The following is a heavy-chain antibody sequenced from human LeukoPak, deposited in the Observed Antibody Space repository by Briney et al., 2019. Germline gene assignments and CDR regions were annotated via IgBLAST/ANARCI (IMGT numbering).Heavy chain of an antibody. D-gene: IGHD3-22*01. CDR3: ARNTGSGFDY. V-gene: IGHV1-46*01. J-gene: IGHJ4*02. Sequence: ASVKVSCKPSLYTFSSYYRVLGRQAPGQGLEWTGRIDPSGGSTSYAQKFQGRVTMTRGTSTSTVYMELSSLIPEDTAVYYGARNTGSGFDYWGQGTLVTVSS. CDR2: IDPSGGST. CDR1: LYTFSSYY.